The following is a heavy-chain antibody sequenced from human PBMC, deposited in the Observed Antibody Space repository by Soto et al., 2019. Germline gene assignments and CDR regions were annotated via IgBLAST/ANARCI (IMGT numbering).Heavy chain of an antibody. CDR1: GFGFTNSW. J-gene: IGHJ4*02. CDR2: IKSKNDGGTT. V-gene: IGHV3-15*07. Sequence: EVQVVESGGGLVKPGGSRRLSCAASGFGFTNSWMNWVRQAPGKGLEWVGRIKSKNDGGTTDYAAPVQGRFTISRDDSKATIYLQMNSLKTEDTAVYYCTSAGQYCTSTTCKAYWGQGTRVTVFS. CDR3: TSAGQYCTSTTCKAY. D-gene: IGHD2-2*01.